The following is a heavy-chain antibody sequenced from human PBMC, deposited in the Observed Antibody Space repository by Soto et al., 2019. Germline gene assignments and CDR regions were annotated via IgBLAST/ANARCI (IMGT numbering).Heavy chain of an antibody. V-gene: IGHV1-69*06. J-gene: IGHJ3*02. Sequence: QVQLVQSGAEVKKTGSSVKVSCKASGGTFSSYAISWVRQAPGQGLEWMGGIIPIFGTANYAQKFQGRVTITADKSTSTAYMELSSLRSEDTAVYYCARDWWPAMATEHAFDIWGQGTMVTVSS. CDR1: GGTFSSYA. CDR2: IIPIFGTA. D-gene: IGHD5-18*01. CDR3: ARDWWPAMATEHAFDI.